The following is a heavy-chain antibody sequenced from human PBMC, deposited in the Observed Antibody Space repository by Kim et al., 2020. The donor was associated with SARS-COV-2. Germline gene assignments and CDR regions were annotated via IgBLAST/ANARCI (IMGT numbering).Heavy chain of an antibody. Sequence: VKGRFTISRDNARNSRYRQMNSLRAEDTAVYYCARDRLYNDIWTGYYHCDHWGQGTLVTVSS. J-gene: IGHJ4*02. CDR3: ARDRLYNDIWTGYYHCDH. D-gene: IGHD3-9*01. V-gene: IGHV3-11*05.